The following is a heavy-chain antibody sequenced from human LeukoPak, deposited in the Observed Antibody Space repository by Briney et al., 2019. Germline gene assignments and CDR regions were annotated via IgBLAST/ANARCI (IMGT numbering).Heavy chain of an antibody. CDR3: ARDWFDSGYFDY. D-gene: IGHD3-10*01. Sequence: SQPPPLTGVICEDSVSSNSASWSRIRPSPSRVLEWLGRTYYRSKWYNDYAVSVKSRITINPDTSKNQFSLQLNSVTPEDTAVYYCARDWFDSGYFDYWGQGTLVTVSS. CDR2: TYYRSKWYN. J-gene: IGHJ4*02. V-gene: IGHV6-1*01. CDR1: EDSVSSNSAS.